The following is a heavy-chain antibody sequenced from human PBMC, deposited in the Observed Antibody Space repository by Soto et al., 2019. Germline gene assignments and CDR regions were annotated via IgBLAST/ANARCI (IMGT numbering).Heavy chain of an antibody. CDR3: ARSLDIVLVPAAMQVGWFDP. CDR1: GFTFSSYS. J-gene: IGHJ5*02. Sequence: GGSLRLSCAASGFTFSSYSMNWVRQAPGKGLEWVAVIWYDGSNKYYADSVKGRFTISRDNSKNTLYLQMNSLRAEDTAVYYCARSLDIVLVPAAMQVGWFDPWGQGTLVTVS. CDR2: IWYDGSNK. D-gene: IGHD2-2*03. V-gene: IGHV3-33*08.